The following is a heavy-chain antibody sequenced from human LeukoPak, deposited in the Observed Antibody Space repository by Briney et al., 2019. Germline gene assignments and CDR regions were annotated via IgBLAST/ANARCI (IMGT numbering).Heavy chain of an antibody. CDR1: GYTFTSYI. J-gene: IGHJ4*02. CDR3: ARHSGGGRYLDY. CDR2: FSPIGGST. D-gene: IGHD6-19*01. Sequence: GSVNVSCKASGYTFTSYIMHWVRQAPGQRLEWIGIFSPIGGSTSFAQRFNGRVTMTRDTSTSTVYMELSSLRSEDTAVYYCARHSGGGRYLDYWGQGTLVTVSS. V-gene: IGHV1-46*01.